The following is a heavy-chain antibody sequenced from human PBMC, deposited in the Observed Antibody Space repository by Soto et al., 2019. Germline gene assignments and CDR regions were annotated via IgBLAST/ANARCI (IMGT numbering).Heavy chain of an antibody. Sequence: GGSLRLSCAASGFTFSSYAMTWVRQAPGKGLEWVSVISGSGGSTSYADSAKGRFTISRDNSKNMMYLQMNSLRAEDTAVYYCAKGSYQSSGYEEYWGQGALVTVSS. D-gene: IGHD3-22*01. J-gene: IGHJ4*02. CDR3: AKGSYQSSGYEEY. CDR1: GFTFSSYA. V-gene: IGHV3-23*01. CDR2: ISGSGGST.